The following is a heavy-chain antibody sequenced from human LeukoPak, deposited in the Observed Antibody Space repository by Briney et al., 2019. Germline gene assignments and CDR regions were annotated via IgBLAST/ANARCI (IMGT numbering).Heavy chain of an antibody. CDR3: ARDLNPQARYYDSSPLYFDY. D-gene: IGHD3-22*01. V-gene: IGHV4-39*02. CDR2: IYYSGST. J-gene: IGHJ4*02. Sequence: SETLSLTCTVSGGSISSSSYYWGWIRQPPGKGLEWIGSIYYSGSTYYNPSLKSRVTISVDASKNQFSLKLSSVTAADTAVYYCARDLNPQARYYDSSPLYFDYWGQGTLVTVSS. CDR1: GGSISSSSYY.